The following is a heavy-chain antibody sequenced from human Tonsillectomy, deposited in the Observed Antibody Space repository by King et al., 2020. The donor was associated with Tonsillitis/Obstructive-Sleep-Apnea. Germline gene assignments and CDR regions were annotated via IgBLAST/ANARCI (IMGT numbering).Heavy chain of an antibody. CDR2: ISSSSSYT. J-gene: IGHJ6*03. V-gene: IGHV3-11*05. Sequence: VQLVESGGGLVKPGGSLRLSCAASGFTFSDYYMSWIRQAPGKGLEWVSYISSSSSYTNYADSVKGRFTISRDNAKNSLDLQMNSLRAEDTAVYYCARAATQRLRTPKTGRYYMDVWGKGTTVTVSS. D-gene: IGHD6-25*01. CDR3: ARAATQRLRTPKTGRYYMDV. CDR1: GFTFSDYY.